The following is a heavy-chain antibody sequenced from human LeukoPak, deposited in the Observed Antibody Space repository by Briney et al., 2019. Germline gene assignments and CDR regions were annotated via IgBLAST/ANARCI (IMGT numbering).Heavy chain of an antibody. Sequence: SQTLSLTCTVSGGSISSGSYYWSWIRQPAGKGLEWIGRIYTSGSTNYNPSLKSRVTTSVDTSKNQFSLKLSSVTAADTAVYYCARYSSSWYYFDYWGQGTLVTVSS. CDR3: ARYSSSWYYFDY. CDR1: GGSISSGSYY. CDR2: IYTSGST. V-gene: IGHV4-61*02. D-gene: IGHD6-13*01. J-gene: IGHJ4*02.